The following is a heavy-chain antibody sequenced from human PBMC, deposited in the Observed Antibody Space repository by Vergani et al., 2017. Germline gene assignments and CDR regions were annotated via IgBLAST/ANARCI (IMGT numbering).Heavy chain of an antibody. CDR3: ARDGPLLLDY. V-gene: IGHV3-48*04. CDR2: ISSSSSTI. J-gene: IGHJ4*02. CDR1: GFTFSSYS. D-gene: IGHD3-22*01. Sequence: EVQLVESGGGLVQPGGSLRLSCAASGFTFSSYSMNWVRQAPGKGLEWVSYISSSSSTIYYADSVKGRFTISRDNAKNSLYLQMNSLRAEDTAVYYCARDGPLLLDYWGQGTLVTVSS.